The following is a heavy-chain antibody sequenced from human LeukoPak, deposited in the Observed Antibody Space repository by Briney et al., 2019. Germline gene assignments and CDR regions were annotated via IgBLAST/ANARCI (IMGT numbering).Heavy chain of an antibody. D-gene: IGHD1-26*01. CDR1: GGSLYSYY. CDR2: VSYSGST. CDR3: ARHKGGATYVC. J-gene: IGHJ4*02. Sequence: SETPSLTRTLSGGSLYSYYWSWVRQPPGKGLEWIGYVSYSGSTRYNHSLESRVSISVDTSKNQISLRLTSVTAADTAVYYCARHKGGATYVCWGQGTLVTVSS. V-gene: IGHV4-59*08.